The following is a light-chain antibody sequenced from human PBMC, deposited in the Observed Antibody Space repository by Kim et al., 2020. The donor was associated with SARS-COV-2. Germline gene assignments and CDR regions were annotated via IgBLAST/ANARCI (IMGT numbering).Light chain of an antibody. CDR1: SGDIGRYNF. CDR3: SSFTSSGTFV. Sequence: QSALTQPASVSGSPGQPITISCTGSSGDIGRYNFVTWYQQHPDKAPKLMIYNVTKRPSGVSNRFSGSKSGNTASLTISGLQAEDEVDYYCSSFTSSGTFVFGGGTQLTVL. V-gene: IGLV2-14*03. J-gene: IGLJ2*01. CDR2: NVT.